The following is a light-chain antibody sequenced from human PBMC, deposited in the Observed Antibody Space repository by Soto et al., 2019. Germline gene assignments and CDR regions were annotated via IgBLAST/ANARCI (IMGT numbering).Light chain of an antibody. CDR1: QSISRW. V-gene: IGKV1-5*01. CDR2: DAS. CDR3: KQYNTYST. J-gene: IGKJ5*01. Sequence: DIQMTQSPSTLSASFGDSVTITCRASQSISRWLAWYQQKPGKAPKALIYDASSLKSGVQSRFSGNGSGTEFTLTIRSLQPDDFATYYCKQYNTYSTCGQGTRLEIK.